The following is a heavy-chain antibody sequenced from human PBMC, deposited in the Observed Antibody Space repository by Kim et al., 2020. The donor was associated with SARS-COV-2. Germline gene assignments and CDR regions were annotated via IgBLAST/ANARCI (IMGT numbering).Heavy chain of an antibody. Sequence: SETLSLTCTVSGGSISSGGYYWSWIRQHPGKGLEWIGYIYYSGSTYYNPSLKSRVTISVDTSKNQFSLKLSSVTAADTAVYYCARAAGDYYYDSSGYYDYWGQGTLVTVSS. CDR3: ARAAGDYYYDSSGYYDY. CDR1: GGSISSGGYY. D-gene: IGHD3-22*01. J-gene: IGHJ4*02. CDR2: IYYSGST. V-gene: IGHV4-31*03.